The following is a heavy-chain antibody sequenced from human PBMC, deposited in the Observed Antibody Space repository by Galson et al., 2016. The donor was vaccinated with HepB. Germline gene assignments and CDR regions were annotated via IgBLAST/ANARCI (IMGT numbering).Heavy chain of an antibody. V-gene: IGHV3-9*01. CDR1: GFTFDDYA. CDR2: ISWNGHTI. J-gene: IGHJ4*02. D-gene: IGHD3-22*01. Sequence: SLRLSCAGSGFTFDDYAMNWVRQAPGKGLEWVSGISWNGHTIGYADSVKGRFTISRDNARSSLYLQMNSLRPEDTALYYCAKSKGYYYDSREADYWGQGTLVTISS. CDR3: AKSKGYYYDSREADY.